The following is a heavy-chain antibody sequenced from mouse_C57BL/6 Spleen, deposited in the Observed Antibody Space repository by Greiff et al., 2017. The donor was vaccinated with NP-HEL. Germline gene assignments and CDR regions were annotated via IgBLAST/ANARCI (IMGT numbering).Heavy chain of an antibody. CDR3: ARIYYGNYVWYFDV. D-gene: IGHD2-1*01. Sequence: VQLQQPGAELVKPGASVKLSCKASGYTFTSYWMHWVKQRPGQGLEWIGMIHPNSGSTNYNEKFKSKATLTVDKSSSTAYMQLSSLTSEDSAVYYCARIYYGNYVWYFDVWGTGTTVTVSS. V-gene: IGHV1-64*01. CDR1: GYTFTSYW. CDR2: IHPNSGST. J-gene: IGHJ1*03.